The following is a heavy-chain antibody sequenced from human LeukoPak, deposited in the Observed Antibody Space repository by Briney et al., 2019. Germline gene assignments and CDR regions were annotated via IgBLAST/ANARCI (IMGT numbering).Heavy chain of an antibody. Sequence: AETLSLPCTVSGGSISSYYWSWIRQPPGKGLEWIGYIYYSGSTNYNPSLKSRVTISVDTSKNQFSLKLSSVTAADTAVYYCAREKGAFDIWGQGTMVTVSS. CDR1: GGSISSYY. V-gene: IGHV4-59*01. CDR2: IYYSGST. J-gene: IGHJ3*02. CDR3: AREKGAFDI.